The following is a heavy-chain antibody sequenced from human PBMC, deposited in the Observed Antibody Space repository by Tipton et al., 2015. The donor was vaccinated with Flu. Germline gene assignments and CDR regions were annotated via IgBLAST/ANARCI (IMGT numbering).Heavy chain of an antibody. J-gene: IGHJ4*02. CDR2: IYYSGST. V-gene: IGHV4-39*07. Sequence: TLSLTCTVSGGSISSSGYYWGWIRQPPGKGLEWIGSIYYSGSTYYNPSLKSRVTISVDTPKNQFSLKLSSVTAADTAVYYCAREGRREQLALDYWGQGTLVTVSS. CDR1: GGSISSSGYY. CDR3: AREGRREQLALDY. D-gene: IGHD6-6*01.